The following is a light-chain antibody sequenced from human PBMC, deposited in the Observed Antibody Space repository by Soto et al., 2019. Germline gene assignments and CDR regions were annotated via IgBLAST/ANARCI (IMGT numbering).Light chain of an antibody. CDR3: QQSYRTPHT. J-gene: IGKJ5*01. CDR1: QSLLCSSNNKNY. Sequence: DIVMTQSPDSLAVSLGERATINCKSSQSLLCSSNNKNYLAWYQQKPGQPPKLLIYWASTRESGVPDRFSGSKSGTDFTLTISSLQPEDFATYYCQQSYRTPHTFGQGTRLEIK. CDR2: WAS. V-gene: IGKV4-1*01.